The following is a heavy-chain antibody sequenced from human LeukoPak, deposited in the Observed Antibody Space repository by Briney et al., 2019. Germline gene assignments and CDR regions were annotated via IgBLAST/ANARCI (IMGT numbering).Heavy chain of an antibody. CDR3: ASLTVTILAFVY. CDR2: IYYSGST. D-gene: IGHD4-17*01. CDR1: GGSISSSSYY. J-gene: IGHJ4*02. V-gene: IGHV4-39*01. Sequence: MASETLSLTCTVSGGSISSSSYYWGWIRQPPGKGLEWIGSIYYSGSTYYNPSLKSRVTISVDTSKNQFSLKLSSVTAADTAVYYCASLTVTILAFVYWGQGTLVTVSS.